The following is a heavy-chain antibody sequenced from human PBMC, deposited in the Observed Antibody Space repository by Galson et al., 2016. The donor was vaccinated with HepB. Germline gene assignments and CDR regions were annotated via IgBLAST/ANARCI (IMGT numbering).Heavy chain of an antibody. V-gene: IGHV3-23*01. D-gene: IGHD3-10*01. CDR3: VVDQGLGQSRVRGAPPA. CDR2: ISGRGGIT. CDR1: GLTFGSYG. J-gene: IGHJ4*02. Sequence: SLRLSCAASGLTFGSYGMSWVRQAPGKGLEWVSSISGRGGITYDADSVKGRFTISRDNSKNTLFLQMNRLRAEDTAVYYCVVDQGLGQSRVRGAPPAWGQGSLVTVSS.